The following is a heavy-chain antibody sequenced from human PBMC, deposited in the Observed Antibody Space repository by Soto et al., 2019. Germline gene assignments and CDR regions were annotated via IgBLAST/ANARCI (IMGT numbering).Heavy chain of an antibody. D-gene: IGHD6-6*01. J-gene: IGHJ5*02. Sequence: EVQLVESGGGLVQPGRSLRLSCAASGFSFDGYAMNWVRQPPGKGLEWVSGISWNSGNIDYADSVKGRFTISRDNAKNSLYLLMYSLRAEDTALYYCVKASTYSSSQGWFDPWGQGTMVTVSS. CDR3: VKASTYSSSQGWFDP. CDR2: ISWNSGNI. CDR1: GFSFDGYA. V-gene: IGHV3-9*01.